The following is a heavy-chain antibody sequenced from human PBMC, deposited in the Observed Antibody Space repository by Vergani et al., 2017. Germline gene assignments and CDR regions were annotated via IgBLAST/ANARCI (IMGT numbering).Heavy chain of an antibody. V-gene: IGHV5-51*01. D-gene: IGHD6-19*01. Sequence: EVQLVQSGAEVKKPGESLKISCKGSGYSFTSYWIGWVRQMPGKGLVWMGIIYPGDSDTRYSPSFQGQVTISADKSISTAYLQWSSLKASDTAMYYCARCIAVADTASPGWFDPWGQGTLVTVSS. CDR3: ARCIAVADTASPGWFDP. CDR1: GYSFTSYW. CDR2: IYPGDSDT. J-gene: IGHJ5*02.